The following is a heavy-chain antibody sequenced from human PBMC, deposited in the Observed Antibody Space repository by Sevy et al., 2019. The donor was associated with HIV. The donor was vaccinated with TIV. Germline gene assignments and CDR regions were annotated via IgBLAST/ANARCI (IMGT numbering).Heavy chain of an antibody. Sequence: GGSLRISCAASGFDFSTYDMHWVRQAPGKGLEWVAFISFDGSDKWYGDSVKGRFTISRDNSKNTLYVQMNTLRDEDTAVYYCAKRERSYYDSSGNYDAFDVWGQGTSVTVSS. CDR3: AKRERSYYDSSGNYDAFDV. CDR2: ISFDGSDK. V-gene: IGHV3-33*03. J-gene: IGHJ3*01. D-gene: IGHD3-22*01. CDR1: GFDFSTYD.